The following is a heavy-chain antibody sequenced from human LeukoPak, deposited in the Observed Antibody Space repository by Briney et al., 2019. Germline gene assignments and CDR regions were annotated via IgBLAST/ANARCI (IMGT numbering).Heavy chain of an antibody. Sequence: PGGSLRLSCAASGFTFSRYEVNWVRQAPGKGLEWVSYASSGGSVIYYADSVKGRFTVSRDNAKNSLFLQMNSLRVEDTAVYYCALFSGSYEWGQGTLVTVSS. J-gene: IGHJ4*02. V-gene: IGHV3-48*03. CDR3: ALFSGSYE. D-gene: IGHD3-10*01. CDR2: ASSGGSVI. CDR1: GFTFSRYE.